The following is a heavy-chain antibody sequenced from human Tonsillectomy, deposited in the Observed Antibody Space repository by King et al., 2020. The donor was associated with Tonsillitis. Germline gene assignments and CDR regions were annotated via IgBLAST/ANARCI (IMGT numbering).Heavy chain of an antibody. CDR1: GITFSRYA. D-gene: IGHD4-17*01. V-gene: IGHV3-23*04. Sequence: VQLVESGGGLVQPGGSLRLSCVASGITFSRYAVMWVRQAPGKGLEWVSAIGSRGDDTYYADAVEGRFTISRDNSKNTLYLHMSSLGADDTALYYGAKDTNGDYVGAYEIWGQGTMVSVSS. CDR2: IGSRGDDT. J-gene: IGHJ3*02. CDR3: AKDTNGDYVGAYEI.